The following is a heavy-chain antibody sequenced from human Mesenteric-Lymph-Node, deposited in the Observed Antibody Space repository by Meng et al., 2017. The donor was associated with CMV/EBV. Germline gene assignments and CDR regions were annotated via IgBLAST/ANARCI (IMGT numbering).Heavy chain of an antibody. J-gene: IGHJ4*02. CDR1: GDSISNDKW. CDR2: IHHRKGA. V-gene: IGHV4-4*02. Sequence: GSLRLSCTVSGDSISNDKWWSWVRQSPGEGLEWIGEIHHRKGANYNPSLKSRITMSVDKSKNQFSLKLTSVTAADTAVYYCARGGDWQFDYWGQGALVTVSS. D-gene: IGHD3-9*01. CDR3: ARGGDWQFDY.